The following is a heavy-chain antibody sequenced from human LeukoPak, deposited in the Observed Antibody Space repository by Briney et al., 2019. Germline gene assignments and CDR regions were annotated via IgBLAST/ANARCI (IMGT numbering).Heavy chain of an antibody. D-gene: IGHD4-23*01. J-gene: IGHJ3*02. CDR3: ARDTVATDAFDI. V-gene: IGHV3-74*01. CDR2: INSDGSST. Sequence: PGGSLRLSCAASGFTFSSYAMSWVRQAPGKGLVWVSRINSDGSSTSYADSVKGRFTISRDNAKNTLYLQMNSLRAEDTAVYYCARDTVATDAFDIWGQGTMVTVSS. CDR1: GFTFSSYA.